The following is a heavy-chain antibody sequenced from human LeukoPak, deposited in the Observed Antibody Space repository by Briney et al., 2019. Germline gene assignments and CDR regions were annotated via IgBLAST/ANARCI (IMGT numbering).Heavy chain of an antibody. J-gene: IGHJ3*02. CDR2: IKQDGSQK. V-gene: IGHV3-7*01. Sequence: GSLRLSCAASGFTFSSYWMTWVRQAPGKGLEWVANIKQDGSQKYSVGSVKGRFTISRDNAKNSLYPQMNSLRAEGTAVYYCARDHEGGFDIWGQGTMVTVSS. CDR1: GFTFSSYW. CDR3: ARDHEGGFDI. D-gene: IGHD2-15*01.